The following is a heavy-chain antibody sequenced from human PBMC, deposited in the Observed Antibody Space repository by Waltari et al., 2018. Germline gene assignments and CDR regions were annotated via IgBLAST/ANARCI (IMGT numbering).Heavy chain of an antibody. V-gene: IGHV4-39*01. CDR2: MQYRGST. CDR3: GRIAFGDEGGYFQH. D-gene: IGHD4-17*01. CDR1: GGTIPAIPN. J-gene: IGHJ1*01. Sequence: QLQLQESGPGLVKPSETQSHTSRVPGGTIPAIPNWGWIRQPPGKGLEWMGNMQYRGSTFYNPSLESGVTISLDTWKNQFSLRLTSVGAADTAVYFCGRIAFGDEGGYFQHWGQGTLVTVSS.